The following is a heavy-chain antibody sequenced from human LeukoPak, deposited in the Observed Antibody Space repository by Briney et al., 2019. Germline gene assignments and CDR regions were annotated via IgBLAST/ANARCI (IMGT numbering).Heavy chain of an antibody. CDR3: AKGLPGFGDLLDVWNY. J-gene: IGHJ4*02. CDR1: GFTFSGSA. D-gene: IGHD3-10*01. Sequence: GGSLRLSCAASGFTFSGSAMHWVRQASGKGLEWVSVMTGSSGTTDYADSVKGRFTISRDNSKNTLYLQMNSLRAEDTALYYCAKGLPGFGDLLDVWNYWGQGILVTVSS. CDR2: MTGSSGTT. V-gene: IGHV3-23*01.